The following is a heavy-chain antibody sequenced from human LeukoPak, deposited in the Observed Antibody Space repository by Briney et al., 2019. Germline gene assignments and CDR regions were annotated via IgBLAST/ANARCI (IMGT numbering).Heavy chain of an antibody. D-gene: IGHD4-11*01. Sequence: PSQTLSLTCTVSGGSISSGGYYWRWVRQHPGKGLEWIGYIYYSGSTYYNPSLKSRVTISVDTSKNQFSLKLSSVTAADTAVYYCARTVTYAYYFDYWGQGTLVTVSS. V-gene: IGHV4-31*03. J-gene: IGHJ4*02. CDR2: IYYSGST. CDR3: ARTVTYAYYFDY. CDR1: GGSISSGGYY.